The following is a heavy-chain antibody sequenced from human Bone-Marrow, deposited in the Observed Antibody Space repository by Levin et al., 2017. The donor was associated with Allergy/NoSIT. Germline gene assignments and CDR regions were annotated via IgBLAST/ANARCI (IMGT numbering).Heavy chain of an antibody. J-gene: IGHJ5*02. CDR3: AGGLTSSGYGGRFGDP. D-gene: IGHD3-22*01. Sequence: SETLSLICTVSAGSISSSSYYWGWIRQPPGKGLEWIGNIYYSGSTYYNPSLKSRVTISVDTSKNQFSLKLSSVTAADTAVYDGAGGLTSSGYGGRFGDPWGQGTLVTVSS. V-gene: IGHV4-39*07. CDR1: AGSISSSSYY. CDR2: IYYSGST.